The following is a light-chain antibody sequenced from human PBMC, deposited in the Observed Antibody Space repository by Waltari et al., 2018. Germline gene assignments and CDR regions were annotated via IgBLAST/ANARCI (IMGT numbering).Light chain of an antibody. CDR2: LAS. CDR1: NSGGRS. Sequence: SSVLTQAPSVSVAPGQPATVTCGGDNSGGRSVHWYQQRPGRAPVLVVYLASDRPSGIPDRFSGSKSGNAATLTISRVEAGDEADYYCHVWDGKTVMFGGGTKLTVL. J-gene: IGLJ3*02. CDR3: HVWDGKTVM. V-gene: IGLV3-21*02.